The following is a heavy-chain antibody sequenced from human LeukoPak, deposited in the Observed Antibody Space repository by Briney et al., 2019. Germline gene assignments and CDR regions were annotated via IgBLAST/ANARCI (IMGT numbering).Heavy chain of an antibody. V-gene: IGHV3-23*01. J-gene: IGHJ4*02. CDR2: ISNNGGYT. D-gene: IGHD4-11*01. CDR3: ATDDYNNYTSPFDY. Sequence: GGSLRLSCAASGFTFSSSAMSWVRQAPGKGLEWVSAISNNGGYTYYADSVQGRFTISRDNSKNTLYLQMDSLRAEDTAVYYCATDDYNNYTSPFDYWGQGTLVTVSS. CDR1: GFTFSSSA.